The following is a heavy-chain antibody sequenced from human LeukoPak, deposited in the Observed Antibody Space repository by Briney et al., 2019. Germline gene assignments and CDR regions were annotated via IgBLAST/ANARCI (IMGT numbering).Heavy chain of an antibody. J-gene: IGHJ6*02. D-gene: IGHD6-19*01. Sequence: ASVTVSCKASGGTFSSYAISWVRQAPGQGLEWMGGIIPIFGTANYAQKFQGRVTITADESTSTAYMELSSLRSEDTAVYYCARESIAVAGTHHNYYYYGMDVWGQGTTVTVSS. V-gene: IGHV1-69*13. CDR1: GGTFSSYA. CDR3: ARESIAVAGTHHNYYYYGMDV. CDR2: IIPIFGTA.